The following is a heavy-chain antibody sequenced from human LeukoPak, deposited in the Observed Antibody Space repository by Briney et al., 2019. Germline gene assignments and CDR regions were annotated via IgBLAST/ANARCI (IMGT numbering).Heavy chain of an antibody. CDR1: GGTFSSYA. CDR3: ARVREGYYDSSGYYFDY. D-gene: IGHD3-22*01. Sequence: GASVKVSCKASGGTFSSYAISWVRQAPGQGLEWMGGIIPIFGTANYEQKFQGRVTTTPDESTRTAYMELSSLRSEDTAVYYCARVREGYYDSSGYYFDYWGQGALVTVSS. CDR2: IIPIFGTA. J-gene: IGHJ4*02. V-gene: IGHV1-69*13.